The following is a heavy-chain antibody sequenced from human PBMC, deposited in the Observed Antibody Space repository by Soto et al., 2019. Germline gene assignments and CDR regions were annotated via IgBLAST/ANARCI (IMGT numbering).Heavy chain of an antibody. V-gene: IGHV3-9*01. CDR2: ISWNSGSI. D-gene: IGHD4-17*01. J-gene: IGHJ2*01. CDR3: AKVPYGDYWYFDL. Sequence: GGSLRLSCAASGFTFDDYAMHWVRQAPGKGLEWVSGISWNSGSIGYADSVKGRFTISRDNAKNSLYLQMNSLRAEDTALYYCAKVPYGDYWYFDLWGRGTLVTVSS. CDR1: GFTFDDYA.